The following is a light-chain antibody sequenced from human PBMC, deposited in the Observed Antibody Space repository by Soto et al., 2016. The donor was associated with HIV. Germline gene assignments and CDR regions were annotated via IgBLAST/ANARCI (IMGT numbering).Light chain of an antibody. Sequence: SYLLTQPPALSVAPGETATISCGGDNIGIKNIHWYQQRPGQAPLLVIYDNSVRPSGIPERLSGSNSGTVATLTIDRVEVEDEADYHCHAWDNDIYLEVFGGGTKLTVL. J-gene: IGLJ2*01. CDR2: DNS. CDR1: NIGIKN. V-gene: IGLV3-21*04. CDR3: HAWDNDIYLEV.